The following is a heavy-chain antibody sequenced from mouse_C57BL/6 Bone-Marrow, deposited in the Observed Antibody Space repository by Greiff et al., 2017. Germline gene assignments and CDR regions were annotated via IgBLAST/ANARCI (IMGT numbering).Heavy chain of an antibody. V-gene: IGHV1-80*01. Sequence: VQLQQSGAELVKPGASVKISCKASGYAFSSYWMNWVKQRPGKGLEWIGQIYPGDGDTNYNGKFKGKATLTADKSSSTAYMQLSSLTSGDSAVYFCAREEMVTSYFYWYFDVWGTGTTVTVSS. CDR3: AREEMVTSYFYWYFDV. D-gene: IGHD2-1*01. CDR2: IYPGDGDT. CDR1: GYAFSSYW. J-gene: IGHJ1*03.